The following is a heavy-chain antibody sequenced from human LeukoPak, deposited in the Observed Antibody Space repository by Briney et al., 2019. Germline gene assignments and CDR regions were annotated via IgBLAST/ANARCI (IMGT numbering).Heavy chain of an antibody. J-gene: IGHJ4*02. CDR3: ARTAADYYDSSGYWEYYFDY. CDR1: GFTFSSYS. D-gene: IGHD3-22*01. V-gene: IGHV3-21*01. Sequence: GGSLRLSCAASGFTFSSYSMNWVRQAPGKGLEWVSSISSSSSYIYYADSVKGRFTISRDNAKNSLYLQMNSLRAEDTAVYYCARTAADYYDSSGYWEYYFDYWGQGTLVTVSS. CDR2: ISSSSSYI.